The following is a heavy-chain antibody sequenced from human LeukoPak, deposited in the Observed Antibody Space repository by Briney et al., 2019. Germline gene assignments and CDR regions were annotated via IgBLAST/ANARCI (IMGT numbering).Heavy chain of an antibody. V-gene: IGHV4-30-4*01. CDR2: IYYSGST. CDR1: GGSISSGDYY. J-gene: IGHJ5*02. D-gene: IGHD5-12*01. CDR3: ARVADQRGYDSGGWFDP. Sequence: SQTLSLTCTVSGGSISSGDYYWSWIRQPPGKGLEWIGYIYYSGSTYYNPSLKSRVTISVDTSKNQFSLKLSSVTAADTAVYYCARVADQRGYDSGGWFDPWGQGTLVTVSS.